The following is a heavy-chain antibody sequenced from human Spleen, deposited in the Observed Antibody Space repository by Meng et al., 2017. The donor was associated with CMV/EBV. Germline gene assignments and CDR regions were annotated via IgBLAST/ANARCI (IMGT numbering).Heavy chain of an antibody. V-gene: IGHV3-30*02. D-gene: IGHD3-3*01. CDR2: IRYDGTNK. J-gene: IGHJ1*01. CDR1: GFTFSSYW. Sequence: GESLKISCATSGFTFSSYWMSWVRQAPGKGLEWVAFIRYDGTNKYYTDSVRGRFTISRDNSKNTLYLQMNSLRAEDTAVYYCAKDGQGNYDFWSGYPQYFQHWGQGTLVTVSS. CDR3: AKDGQGNYDFWSGYPQYFQH.